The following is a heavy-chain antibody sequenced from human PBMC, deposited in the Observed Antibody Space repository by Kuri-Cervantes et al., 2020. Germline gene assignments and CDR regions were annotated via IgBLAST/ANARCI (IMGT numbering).Heavy chain of an antibody. CDR1: GGTFSSYT. Sequence: SVKVSCKASGGTFSSYTISWVRQAPGQGLEWMGRIIPILGIANYAQKFQGRVTMTRDTSISTAYMELSRLRSDDTAVYYCARALNSGSYSAFAFDIWGQGTMVTVSS. D-gene: IGHD1-26*01. V-gene: IGHV1-69*02. J-gene: IGHJ3*02. CDR3: ARALNSGSYSAFAFDI. CDR2: IIPILGIA.